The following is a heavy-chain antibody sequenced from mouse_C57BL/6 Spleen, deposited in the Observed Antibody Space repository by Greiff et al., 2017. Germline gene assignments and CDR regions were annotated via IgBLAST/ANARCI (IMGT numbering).Heavy chain of an antibody. J-gene: IGHJ3*01. V-gene: IGHV1-19*01. D-gene: IGHD2-4*01. CDR2: INPYNGGT. CDR3: ARSGIYYDYDGGSWFAY. CDR1: GYTFTDYY. Sequence: VQLQQSGPVLVKPGASVKMSCKASGYTFTDYYMNWVKQSHGKSLEWIGVINPYNGGTSYNQKFKGKATLTVDKSSSTAYMELNSLTSEDSAVXYCARSGIYYDYDGGSWFAYWGQGTLVTVSA.